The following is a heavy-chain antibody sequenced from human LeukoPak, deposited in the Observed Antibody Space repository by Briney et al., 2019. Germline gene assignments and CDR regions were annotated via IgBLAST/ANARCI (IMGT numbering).Heavy chain of an antibody. V-gene: IGHV3-21*01. D-gene: IGHD1-26*01. J-gene: IGHJ6*03. CDR1: GFTLSSYS. Sequence: GGSLRLSCAASGFTLSSYSMNWVRQAPGKGLEWVSSISRSSAYIYYADSVRGRFPISRDNAKSSLYLQMNSLRAEDTAVYYCARDPYSGSYGDYYYYYMDVWGKGTTVTISS. CDR3: ARDPYSGSYGDYYYYYMDV. CDR2: ISRSSAYI.